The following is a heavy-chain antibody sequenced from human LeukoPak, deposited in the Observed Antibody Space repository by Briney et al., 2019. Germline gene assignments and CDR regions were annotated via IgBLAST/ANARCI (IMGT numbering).Heavy chain of an antibody. Sequence: SETLSLTCTVSGGSISSYYWSWIRQPPGKGLEWIGYIYHSGSTKYNPSLKSRVTMSVDTSKNQFSLKLSSVTAADTAVYYCARDGYSGNDGLWGQGSLVTVSS. D-gene: IGHD5-12*01. CDR3: ARDGYSGNDGL. CDR2: IYHSGST. CDR1: GGSISSYY. J-gene: IGHJ4*02. V-gene: IGHV4-59*01.